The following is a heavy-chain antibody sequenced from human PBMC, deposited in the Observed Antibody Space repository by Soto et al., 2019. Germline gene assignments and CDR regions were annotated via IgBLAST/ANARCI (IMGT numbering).Heavy chain of an antibody. V-gene: IGHV1-18*01. J-gene: IGHJ5*02. CDR3: ASDLPAYYYDRSYNWFDP. D-gene: IGHD3-22*01. Sequence: QVQLVQSGAEVKKPGASVKVSCKASGYTFTSYGISWVRQAPGQGLEWMGWISAYNGNTNYAQKLQGRVTMTTHTSTSTAYMELRSLRSDDTAVYYCASDLPAYYYDRSYNWFDPWGQGTLVTVSS. CDR2: ISAYNGNT. CDR1: GYTFTSYG.